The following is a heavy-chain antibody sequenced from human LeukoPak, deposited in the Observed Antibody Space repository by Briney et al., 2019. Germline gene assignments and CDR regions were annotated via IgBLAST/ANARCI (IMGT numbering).Heavy chain of an antibody. CDR2: IYNSGST. Sequence: PSETLSLTCTVSGGSIRSYYWSWIRQPPGEGLEWIGYIYNSGSTNYNPSLKSRVTILLDTSKNQFSLKLSSVTAADTAVYYCARGISAYSSSRWGQGTLVTVSS. J-gene: IGHJ4*02. CDR3: ARGISAYSSSR. V-gene: IGHV4-59*01. CDR1: GGSIRSYY. D-gene: IGHD6-19*01.